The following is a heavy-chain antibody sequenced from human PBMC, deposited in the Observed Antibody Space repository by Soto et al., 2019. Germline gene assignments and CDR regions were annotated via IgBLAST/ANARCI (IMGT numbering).Heavy chain of an antibody. CDR3: ARALVRFLDWVPDHYYYTMDV. V-gene: IGHV1-2*02. CDR2: INPNSGDT. J-gene: IGHJ6*02. CDR1: GHTFTAYY. Sequence: QVQLVQSGAEVKKLGASVKVSCKPSGHTFTAYYIHWVRQAPGQGLEWMGWINPNSGDTNYSQKFQGRVTMTRDTSIRTVYMELSGLRSDDTAVYYCARALVRFLDWVPDHYYYTMDVWGQGTTVTVSS. D-gene: IGHD3-3*01.